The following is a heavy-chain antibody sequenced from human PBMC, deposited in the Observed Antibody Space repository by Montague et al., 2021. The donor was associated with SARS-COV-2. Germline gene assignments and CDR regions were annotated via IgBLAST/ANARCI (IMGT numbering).Heavy chain of an antibody. J-gene: IGHJ6*03. CDR2: IYYGGST. CDR1: GGSISSSSHY. Sequence: SDTLSLTCTVSGGSISSSSHYWGWIRQPPGKGLEWIGSIYYGGSTYYNPSLKSRVTISVDTSKNQFSLKLSSVTAADTAVFYCARHSGDYTIFGVVIYYMDVWGKGTTVTVSS. V-gene: IGHV4-39*01. D-gene: IGHD3-3*01. CDR3: ARHSGDYTIFGVVIYYMDV.